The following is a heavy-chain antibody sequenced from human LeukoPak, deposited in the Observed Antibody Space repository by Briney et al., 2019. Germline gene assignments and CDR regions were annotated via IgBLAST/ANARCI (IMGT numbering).Heavy chain of an antibody. CDR2: INPNSGGT. CDR3: ARASGSGSYWYYYYMDV. V-gene: IGHV1-2*02. CDR1: GYTFTGYY. D-gene: IGHD3-10*01. Sequence: ASVKVSCKASGYTFTGYYMHWVRQAPGQGLEWMGWINPNSGGTNYAQKFQGRVTMTRDTSISTAYMELSRPRSDDTAVYYCARASGSGSYWYYYYMDVWGKGTTVTVSS. J-gene: IGHJ6*03.